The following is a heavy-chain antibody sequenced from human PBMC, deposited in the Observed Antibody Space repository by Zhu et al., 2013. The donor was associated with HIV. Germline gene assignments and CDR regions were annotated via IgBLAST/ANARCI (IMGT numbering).Heavy chain of an antibody. J-gene: IGHJ6*02. CDR2: VDPNSGGT. D-gene: IGHD6-13*01. CDR1: GYTFTDYY. CDR3: ARTYSYWYSSYGMDV. V-gene: IGHV1-2*06. Sequence: QVQMVQSGAEVKKPGASVKVSCKASGYTFTDYYIHWVRQAPGPGLEWVGRVDPNSGGTEYAQKFQGRVTMTRDTSISTAYMDLSRLTSDDTAVYYCARTYSYWYSSYGMDVWGQGTTVTVSS.